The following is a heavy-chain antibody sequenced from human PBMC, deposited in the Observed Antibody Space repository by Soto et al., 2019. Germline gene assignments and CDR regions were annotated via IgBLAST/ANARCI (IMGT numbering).Heavy chain of an antibody. J-gene: IGHJ4*02. CDR1: GFTFSNYA. CDR3: AYWVAVAGHFDY. CDR2: ISGSGGST. Sequence: PGGSLRLSCAASGFTFSNYAVTWVRQAPGKGLEWVSTISGSGGSTYYADSVKGRFTISRDNSKNTLYLQMNSLRAEDTAVYYFAYWVAVAGHFDYWGQG. V-gene: IGHV3-23*01. D-gene: IGHD6-19*01.